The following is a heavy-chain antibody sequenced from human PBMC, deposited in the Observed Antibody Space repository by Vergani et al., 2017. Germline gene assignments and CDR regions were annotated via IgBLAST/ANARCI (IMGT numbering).Heavy chain of an antibody. CDR2: IYYSGLT. D-gene: IGHD6-19*01. CDR1: ADSISSGSYY. V-gene: IGHV4-39*01. Sequence: QLPLQQSGPGLVKPSETLFLTCTVSADSISSGSYYWGWIRQPPGKSLEWIGSIYYSGLTYYNPSLKSRVAISVDTSKNQFSLKVTSVTAADTAVYFCARQRPGSGWSPGDFDVWGQGILVTVSS. CDR3: ARQRPGSGWSPGDFDV. J-gene: IGHJ4*02.